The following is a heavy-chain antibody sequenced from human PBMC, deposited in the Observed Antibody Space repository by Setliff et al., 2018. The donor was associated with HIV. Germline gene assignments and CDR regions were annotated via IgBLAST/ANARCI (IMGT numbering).Heavy chain of an antibody. Sequence: SETLSLTCTVSGGSISSSSYYWGWIRQPPGKGLEWIGSIYYSGSTYYNPSLKSRVTISVDTSKNQFSLKLSSVTAADTAVYYCARTPYDFWSGHIDYWGQGTLVTGLL. CDR2: IYYSGST. V-gene: IGHV4-39*01. J-gene: IGHJ4*02. D-gene: IGHD3-3*01. CDR1: GGSISSSSYY. CDR3: ARTPYDFWSGHIDY.